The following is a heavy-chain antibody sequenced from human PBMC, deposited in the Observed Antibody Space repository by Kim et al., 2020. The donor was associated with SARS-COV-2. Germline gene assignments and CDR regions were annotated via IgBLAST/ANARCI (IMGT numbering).Heavy chain of an antibody. Sequence: SGPTLVKPTQTLTLTCTFSGLSLSTSGVDVNWIRQPPGKALEWLALIDWNDEIRYRPSLQNRLTITKDTSKSQVVLKMTNMDPADTATYYCAQRPTVAPGAFDVWGQGTMVTVSS. CDR2: IDWNDEI. CDR1: GLSLSTSGVD. V-gene: IGHV2-5*01. D-gene: IGHD4-4*01. J-gene: IGHJ3*01. CDR3: AQRPTVAPGAFDV.